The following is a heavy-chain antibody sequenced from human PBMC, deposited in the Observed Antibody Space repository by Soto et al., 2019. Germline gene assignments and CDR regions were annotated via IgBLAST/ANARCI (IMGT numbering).Heavy chain of an antibody. CDR1: GFTFSGFD. CDR2: ISGKGDDT. J-gene: IGHJ3*01. CDR3: VKDPGQRLYRAFDL. Sequence: EVQLLESGGGLVQPGGSLRLSCAASGFTFSGFDMNWVRQTAGKGLEWVSTISGKGDDTYYADSVKGRFTISRDISKNTLYLQMNSLRVEDKAIYYCVKDPGQRLYRAFDLWGQGTVVTVSP. V-gene: IGHV3-23*01. D-gene: IGHD6-25*01.